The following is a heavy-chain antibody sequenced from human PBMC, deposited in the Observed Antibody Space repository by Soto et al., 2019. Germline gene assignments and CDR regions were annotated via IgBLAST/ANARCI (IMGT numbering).Heavy chain of an antibody. CDR3: ARDRNYYGSGTKYYYGMDV. J-gene: IGHJ6*02. CDR1: GFTFSSYS. CDR2: ISSSSSYI. V-gene: IGHV3-21*01. Sequence: EVPLVESGGGLVKPGGSLRLSCAASGFTFSSYSMNWVRQAPGKGLEWVSSISSSSSYIYYADSVKGRFTISRDNAKNSLYLQMNSLRAEDTAVYYCARDRNYYGSGTKYYYGMDVWGQGTTVTVSS. D-gene: IGHD3-10*01.